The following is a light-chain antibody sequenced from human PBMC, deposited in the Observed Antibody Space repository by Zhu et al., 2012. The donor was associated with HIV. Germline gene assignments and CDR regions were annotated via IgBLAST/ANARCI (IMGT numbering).Light chain of an antibody. CDR3: QQYNNWPWT. J-gene: IGKJ1*01. Sequence: IVLTQSPPTLSLSPGERATLSCRASQSIGSYLAWYQQKPGQAPRLLMYGASTRATGIPARFSGSGSGTEFTLTISSMQSEDFAVFFXQQYNNWPWTFGQGTKVEIK. CDR1: QSIGSY. V-gene: IGKV3-15*01. CDR2: GAS.